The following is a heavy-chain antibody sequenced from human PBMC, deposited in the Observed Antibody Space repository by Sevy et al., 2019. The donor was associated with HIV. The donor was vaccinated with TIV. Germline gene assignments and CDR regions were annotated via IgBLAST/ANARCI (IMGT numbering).Heavy chain of an antibody. Sequence: GGSLRLSCAASGFTLNNYWMNWVRQAPGKGLEWVANIKQEGSVKYYVDSVKGRFTISRDNARNLVFLQMNSLRVEDTALYYCVRAIAADGSFWGQGTLVTVSS. J-gene: IGHJ4*02. V-gene: IGHV3-7*01. CDR1: GFTLNNYW. CDR2: IKQEGSVK. D-gene: IGHD6-13*01. CDR3: VRAIAADGSF.